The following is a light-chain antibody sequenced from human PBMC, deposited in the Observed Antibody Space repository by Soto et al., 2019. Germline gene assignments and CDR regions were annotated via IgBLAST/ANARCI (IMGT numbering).Light chain of an antibody. CDR1: QSISSY. V-gene: IGKV1-39*01. CDR2: AAS. CDR3: QQSYSTLWT. J-gene: IGKJ1*01. Sequence: DIQMTQSPSSLSASVGDRVTITCRASQSISSYLNWYQQKPGKAPKLLIYAASSLQSGVPSRFSGSGSGTDFTLTISSXQPEDFATYHCQQSYSTLWTFGQGTKVDIK.